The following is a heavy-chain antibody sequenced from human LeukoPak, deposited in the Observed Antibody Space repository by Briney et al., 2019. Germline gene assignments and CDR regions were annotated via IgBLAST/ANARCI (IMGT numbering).Heavy chain of an antibody. CDR2: ISSSSSYI. Sequence: GGSLRLSCAASGFTFSSYSMNWVRQAPGKGLEWVSSISSSSSYIYYADSVKGRFTISRDNAKNSLYLQMNSLRAEDTAVYYCASLLAYCGGDCPTTWGQGTLVTVSS. V-gene: IGHV3-21*01. CDR1: GFTFSSYS. J-gene: IGHJ5*02. CDR3: ASLLAYCGGDCPTT. D-gene: IGHD2-21*02.